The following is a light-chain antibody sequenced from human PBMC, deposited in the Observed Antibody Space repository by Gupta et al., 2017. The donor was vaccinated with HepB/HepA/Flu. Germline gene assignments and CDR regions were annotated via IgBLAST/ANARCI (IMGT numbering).Light chain of an antibody. J-gene: IGLJ3*02. CDR1: SSNIGGNT. CDR2: SNN. Sequence: QSVLTQPPSVSGTPGQRVTLSCSLSSSNIGGNTVNWYQQHPGTAPKLLIYSNNQRPSGVPDRFSASKSGPSTSLAISGLQSDDEADYYCGAWDDNLNGWMFGGGTKLTV. V-gene: IGLV1-44*01. CDR3: GAWDDNLNGWM.